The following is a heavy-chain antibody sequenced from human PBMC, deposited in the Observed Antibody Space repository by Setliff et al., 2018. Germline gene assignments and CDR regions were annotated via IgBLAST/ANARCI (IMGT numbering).Heavy chain of an antibody. D-gene: IGHD5-12*01. Sequence: SETLSLTCDVFSYSISTGYYWGWIRQPPGKGLEWIGYIHHSGITYYNPSLRSRVTLSVDTSKNQFSLRLTSVTAADTAVYYCARADSGYDGEYYFDYWGQGTLVIVSS. V-gene: IGHV4-38-2*01. CDR1: SYSISTGYY. CDR3: ARADSGYDGEYYFDY. CDR2: IHHSGIT. J-gene: IGHJ4*02.